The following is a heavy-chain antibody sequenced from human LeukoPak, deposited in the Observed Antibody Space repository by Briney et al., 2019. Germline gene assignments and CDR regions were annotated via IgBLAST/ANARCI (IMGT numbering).Heavy chain of an antibody. Sequence: ASVKVSCKASGYTFTSYYMHWVRQAPGQGLEWMGIINPSGGSTSYAQKFQGRVTMTRDTSTSTVYMELSSLRSEDTAVYYCARDLARGCPVYYFDYWGQGTLVTVSS. J-gene: IGHJ4*02. CDR2: INPSGGST. CDR1: GYTFTSYY. V-gene: IGHV1-46*01. D-gene: IGHD2-15*01. CDR3: ARDLARGCPVYYFDY.